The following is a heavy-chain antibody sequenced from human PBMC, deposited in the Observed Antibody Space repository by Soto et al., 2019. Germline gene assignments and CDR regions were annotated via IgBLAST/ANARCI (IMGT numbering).Heavy chain of an antibody. CDR3: ARDWGGDFWSGYSATNDAFDI. CDR1: GGTFSSYT. Sequence: SVKVSCKASGGTFSSYTISWVRQAPGQGLEWMGRIIPILGIANYAQKFQGRVTITADKSTSTAYMELSSLRSEDTAVYYCARDWGGDFWSGYSATNDAFDIWGQGTMVTVSS. CDR2: IIPILGIA. V-gene: IGHV1-69*04. D-gene: IGHD3-3*01. J-gene: IGHJ3*02.